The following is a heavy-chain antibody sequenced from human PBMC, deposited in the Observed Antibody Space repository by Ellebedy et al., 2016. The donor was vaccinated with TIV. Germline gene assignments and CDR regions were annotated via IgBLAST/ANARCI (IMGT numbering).Heavy chain of an antibody. J-gene: IGHJ4*02. CDR3: ARLGGHGYSDGLDY. CDR1: GFTFSSYW. V-gene: IGHV3-74*01. CDR2: INTDGSTT. Sequence: PGGSLRLSCAASGFTFSSYWMHWIRQAPGKGLVWVSHINTDGSTTNYADSVKGRFTISRDNAKYTLYLQMNSLRAEDTAVYYCARLGGHGYSDGLDYWGQGILVIVSS. D-gene: IGHD5-18*01.